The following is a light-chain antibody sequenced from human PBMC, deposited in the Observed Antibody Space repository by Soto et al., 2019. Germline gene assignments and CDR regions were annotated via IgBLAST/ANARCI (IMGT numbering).Light chain of an antibody. CDR2: GAS. Sequence: IMMTQSPDTLSVSPGERATLSCRTSQSVSSNLAWYQQKPGQAPRLLIYGASTRATGIPARFSGSGSGTEFTLTISSLQSEDFAVYYCQQYNNWPPWTFGQGTKVDTK. CDR3: QQYNNWPPWT. V-gene: IGKV3-15*01. J-gene: IGKJ1*01. CDR1: QSVSSN.